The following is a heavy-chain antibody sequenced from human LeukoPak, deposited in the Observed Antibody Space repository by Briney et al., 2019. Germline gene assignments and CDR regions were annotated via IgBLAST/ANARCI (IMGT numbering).Heavy chain of an antibody. CDR1: GFTFSSYA. Sequence: GRSLRLSCAASGFTFSSYAMHWVRQAPGKGLEWVAVISYDGSNKYYADSVKGRFTISRDNSKNTLYLQMNSLRAEDTAVYYCARGSGSYSFNLLGFDPWGQGTLVTVSS. V-gene: IGHV3-30-3*01. CDR3: ARGSGSYSFNLLGFDP. CDR2: ISYDGSNK. J-gene: IGHJ5*02. D-gene: IGHD1-26*01.